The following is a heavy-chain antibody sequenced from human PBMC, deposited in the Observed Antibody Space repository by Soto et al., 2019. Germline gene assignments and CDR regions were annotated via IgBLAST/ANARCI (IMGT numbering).Heavy chain of an antibody. Sequence: GGSLRLSCTASGFTFSNYAMSWVRQAPGMGLEWVSTISDSGVNTFFGDSMKDRFTISRDNSKSTVYLQLNTVRAEDTAIYYCARAIGADFFDYWGQGTLVTVS. J-gene: IGHJ4*02. CDR2: ISDSGVNT. D-gene: IGHD6-25*01. CDR1: GFTFSNYA. V-gene: IGHV3-23*01. CDR3: ARAIGADFFDY.